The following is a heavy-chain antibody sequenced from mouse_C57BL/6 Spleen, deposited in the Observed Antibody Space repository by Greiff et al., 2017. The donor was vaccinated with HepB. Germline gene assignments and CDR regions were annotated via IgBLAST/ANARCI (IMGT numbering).Heavy chain of an antibody. J-gene: IGHJ2*01. Sequence: QVHVKQSGAELVKPGASVKISCKASGYAFSSYWMNWVKQRPGKGLEWIGQIYPGDGDTNYNGKFKGKATLTADKSSSTAYMQLSSLTSEDSAVYFCARGTGSYYFDYWGQGTTLTVSS. V-gene: IGHV1-80*01. CDR3: ARGTGSYYFDY. D-gene: IGHD4-1*01. CDR2: IYPGDGDT. CDR1: GYAFSSYW.